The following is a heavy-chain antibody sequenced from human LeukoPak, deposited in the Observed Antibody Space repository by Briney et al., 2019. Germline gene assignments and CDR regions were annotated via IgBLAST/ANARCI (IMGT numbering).Heavy chain of an antibody. J-gene: IGHJ4*02. CDR1: GFTFSSYS. D-gene: IGHD3-3*01. Sequence: PGGSLRLSCAASGFTFSSYSMNWVRQAPGKGLEWVSSISSSSSYIYYADSVKGRFTISRDNAKNSLYLQMNSLRAEDTAVYYCARDQMRPNYDFWSGPWGRAYYFDYWGQGTLVTVS. CDR3: ARDQMRPNYDFWSGPWGRAYYFDY. V-gene: IGHV3-21*01. CDR2: ISSSSSYI.